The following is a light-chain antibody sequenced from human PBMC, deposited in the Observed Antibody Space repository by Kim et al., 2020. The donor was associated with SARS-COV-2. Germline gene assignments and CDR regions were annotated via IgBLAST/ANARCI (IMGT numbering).Light chain of an antibody. Sequence: SVALGQTARITCGGNNSGSKNVHWYQQKPGQAPVLVIYRDSNRPSGIPERFSGSNSGNTATLTISRAQAGDEADYYCQVWDSSVVFGGGTKLTVL. J-gene: IGLJ2*01. CDR1: NSGSKN. CDR3: QVWDSSVV. CDR2: RDS. V-gene: IGLV3-9*01.